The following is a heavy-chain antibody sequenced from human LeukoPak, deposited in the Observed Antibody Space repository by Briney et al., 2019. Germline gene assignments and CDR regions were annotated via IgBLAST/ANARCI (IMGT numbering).Heavy chain of an antibody. CDR1: GFSFSSYA. J-gene: IGHJ4*02. Sequence: GGSLRLSCAASGFSFSSYAMHWVRQAPGKGLEWVAVISYDGSNKYYADSVKGRFTISRDNSKNTLYLQMNSLRAEDTAVYYCARQLTGFDYWGQGTLVTVSS. CDR2: ISYDGSNK. D-gene: IGHD1-20*01. V-gene: IGHV3-30-3*01. CDR3: ARQLTGFDY.